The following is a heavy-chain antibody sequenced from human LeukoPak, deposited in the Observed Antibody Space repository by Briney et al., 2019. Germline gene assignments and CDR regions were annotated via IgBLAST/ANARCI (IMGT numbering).Heavy chain of an antibody. Sequence: GESLKISRKGSGYSFTSYWIAWVRQMPGKGLEWMGIINPGDSDTRYSPSFQGQVTISADKSISTAYVQWSSLKASDTAMYYCARHFRAIDGFDIWGQGTMVTVSS. V-gene: IGHV5-51*01. CDR1: GYSFTSYW. J-gene: IGHJ3*02. CDR3: ARHFRAIDGFDI. D-gene: IGHD2-2*01. CDR2: INPGDSDT.